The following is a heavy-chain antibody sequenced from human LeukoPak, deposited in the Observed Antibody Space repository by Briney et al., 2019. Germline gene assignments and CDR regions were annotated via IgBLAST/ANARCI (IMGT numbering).Heavy chain of an antibody. V-gene: IGHV1-2*02. CDR3: ARAEEGSYYFDY. Sequence: ASVKVSCKASGYTFTGYYMHWVRQAPGQGLEWMGWINPNSGGTNYAQKFQGRVTMTRDTSISTAYMELSRLRSDDTAVYYCARAEEGSYYFDYWGQGTLVTVSS. CDR1: GYTFTGYY. CDR2: INPNSGGT. D-gene: IGHD1-26*01. J-gene: IGHJ4*02.